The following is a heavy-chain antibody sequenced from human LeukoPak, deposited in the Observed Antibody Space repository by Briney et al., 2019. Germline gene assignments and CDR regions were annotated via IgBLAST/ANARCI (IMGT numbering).Heavy chain of an antibody. J-gene: IGHJ4*02. V-gene: IGHV6-1*01. CDR1: GDSVSSNSAA. CDR2: TYYRSKWYS. CDR3: ARAHPGFDF. Sequence: SQTLSLTCAISGDSVSSNSAAWNWVRQSPSRGFEWLGRTYYRSKWYSDYAVSVRGRMTVNPDTSKNQFSLQLNSVTPEDSAVYYCARAHPGFDFWGQGTLVTVSS.